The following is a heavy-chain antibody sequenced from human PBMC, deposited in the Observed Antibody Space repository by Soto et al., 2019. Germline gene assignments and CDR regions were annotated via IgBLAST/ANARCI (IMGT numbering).Heavy chain of an antibody. Sequence: SVKVSCKASGGTFSSYTISWVRQAPGQGLEWMGRIIPILGIANYAQKFQGRVTITADKSTSTAYMELSSLRSEDTAVYYCARDGLWFGELPYYYYGMDVWGQGTTVTVSS. J-gene: IGHJ6*02. CDR1: GGTFSSYT. CDR3: ARDGLWFGELPYYYYGMDV. D-gene: IGHD3-10*01. V-gene: IGHV1-69*04. CDR2: IIPILGIA.